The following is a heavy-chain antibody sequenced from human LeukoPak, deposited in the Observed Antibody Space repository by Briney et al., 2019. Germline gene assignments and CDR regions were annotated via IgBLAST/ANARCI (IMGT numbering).Heavy chain of an antibody. CDR3: ARTPIYYYDSSGYYN. Sequence: SETLSLTCAVSGGSFSSSSYSWTWIRQPPGKGLEWIGYIYYSGSAYYNPSLKSRVTISIDTSKNQFSLKLSSVTAADTAVYYCARTPIYYYDSSGYYNWGQGTLVTVSS. D-gene: IGHD3-22*01. V-gene: IGHV4-30-4*07. CDR1: GGSFSSSSYS. J-gene: IGHJ4*02. CDR2: IYYSGSA.